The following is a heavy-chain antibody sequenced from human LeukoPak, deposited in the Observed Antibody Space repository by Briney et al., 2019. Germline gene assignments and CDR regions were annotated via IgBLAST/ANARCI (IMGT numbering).Heavy chain of an antibody. CDR1: GYSISSGYY. CDR3: NINCSGGSCYRDY. Sequence: PSETLSLTCNVSGYSISSGYYWGWIRQPPGKGLEWIGSIYYSGSTYYNPSLKSRVTISVDTSKNQFSLRLNSVTAADTAVYYCNINCSGGSCYRDYWGQGTLVTVSS. CDR2: IYYSGST. V-gene: IGHV4-38-2*02. J-gene: IGHJ4*02. D-gene: IGHD2-15*01.